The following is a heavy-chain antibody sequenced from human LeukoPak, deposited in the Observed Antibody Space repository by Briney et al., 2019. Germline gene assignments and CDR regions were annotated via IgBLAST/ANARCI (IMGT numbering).Heavy chain of an antibody. CDR1: GFTFSSYA. J-gene: IGHJ4*02. Sequence: PGGSLRLSCAASGFTFSSYAMSWVRQAPGKGLEWVSAISGSGGSTYYADSVKGRFTISRANSKNTLYLQMNSLRAEDTAVYYCAKMRPVVPAAMPPLSLRPYFDYWGQGTLVTVSS. D-gene: IGHD2-2*01. V-gene: IGHV3-23*01. CDR2: ISGSGGST. CDR3: AKMRPVVPAAMPPLSLRPYFDY.